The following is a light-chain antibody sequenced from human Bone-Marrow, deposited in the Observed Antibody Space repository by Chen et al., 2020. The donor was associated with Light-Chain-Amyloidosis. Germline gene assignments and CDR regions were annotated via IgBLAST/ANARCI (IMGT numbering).Light chain of an antibody. Sequence: EIVLTQSPGTLSLSPGAGANLSCRASQTISSNYLTWYQQKFGQAPRLLIYGSSSRATGIPDRFTGSESGTDLTLTRNRLEPENFAMYYCQQYGTSPLTFGGGTKVEIK. J-gene: IGKJ4*01. CDR2: GSS. CDR3: QQYGTSPLT. CDR1: QTISSNY. V-gene: IGKV3-20*01.